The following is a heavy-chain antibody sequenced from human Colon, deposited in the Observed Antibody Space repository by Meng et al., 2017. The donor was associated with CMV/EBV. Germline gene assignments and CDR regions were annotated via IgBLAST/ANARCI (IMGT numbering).Heavy chain of an antibody. V-gene: IGHV3-21*01. CDR2: ISSSSTYI. D-gene: IGHD5-18*01. Sequence: SGFIFRDYSMIWVRQAPGKGLEWVSSISSSSTYIYYADSVKGRFTISRDDAKNSLSLQMNSLRADDTAVYYCAREGTEERGYSYGDYWGQGSLVTVSS. J-gene: IGHJ4*02. CDR1: GFIFRDYS. CDR3: AREGTEERGYSYGDY.